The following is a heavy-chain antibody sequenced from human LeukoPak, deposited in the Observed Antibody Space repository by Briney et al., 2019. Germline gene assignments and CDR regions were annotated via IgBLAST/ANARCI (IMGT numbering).Heavy chain of an antibody. Sequence: GGSLRLSCAASGFTVITNDMTWVRQAPGKVLEWVSVLYSDGNTKYADSVQGRFTISRDNSKNTLYLEMSSLSPDDTAVYYCARGVEPLAANTLAYWGQGTLVTVSS. CDR2: LYSDGNT. CDR3: ARGVEPLAANTLAY. V-gene: IGHV3-53*01. J-gene: IGHJ4*02. CDR1: GFTVITND. D-gene: IGHD1-14*01.